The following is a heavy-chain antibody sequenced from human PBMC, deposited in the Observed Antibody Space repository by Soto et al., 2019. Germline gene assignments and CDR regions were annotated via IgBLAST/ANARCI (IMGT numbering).Heavy chain of an antibody. V-gene: IGHV3-7*03. CDR3: ARSSSGWEYYFGY. J-gene: IGHJ4*02. Sequence: EVQLVESGGGLVQPGGSLRLSCAASGFTVSSYWMSWVRQAQGKGLEWVANIKQDGSEKYYVDAVKGRFTISRDNAKNSLYLQMNSLRAEDTAVYYCARSSSGWEYYFGYWGQGTLVTVSS. D-gene: IGHD6-19*01. CDR2: IKQDGSEK. CDR1: GFTVSSYW.